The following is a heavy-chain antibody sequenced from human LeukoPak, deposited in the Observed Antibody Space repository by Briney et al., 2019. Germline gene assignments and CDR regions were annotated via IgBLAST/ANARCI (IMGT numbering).Heavy chain of an antibody. Sequence: SETLSLTCTVSGGSVSSGSFYWGWGRHPPGKGLEWVGDISYSGSTNYNPSLKSRVTISVDTSKNQFSLKLSSVTAADTAVYYCARSYCGSDCYSGTYWYFDLWGRGTLVTVSS. CDR2: ISYSGST. J-gene: IGHJ2*01. D-gene: IGHD2-21*02. V-gene: IGHV4-61*01. CDR3: ARSYCGSDCYSGTYWYFDL. CDR1: GGSVSSGSFY.